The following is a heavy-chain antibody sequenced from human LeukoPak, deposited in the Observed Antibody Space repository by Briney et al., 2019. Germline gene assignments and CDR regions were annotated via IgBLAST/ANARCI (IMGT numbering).Heavy chain of an antibody. V-gene: IGHV4-59*01. CDR3: ARTMEGYCSGGSCYQYSYYMDV. J-gene: IGHJ6*03. Sequence: SETLSLTCTVSGGSISSYYWSWIRQPPGKGLEWIGYIYDSGSTNYNPSLKSRVTISVDTSKNQFSLKLTSVTAADTAVYYCARTMEGYCSGGSCYQYSYYMDVWGKGTTVTVSS. CDR1: GGSISSYY. CDR2: IYDSGST. D-gene: IGHD2-15*01.